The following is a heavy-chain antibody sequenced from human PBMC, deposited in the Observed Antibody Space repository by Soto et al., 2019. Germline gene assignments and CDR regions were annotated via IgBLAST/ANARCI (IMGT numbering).Heavy chain of an antibody. Sequence: SETLSLTCGVSGGSLSGATYSWNWIRQPPGKGLEWSGYIFPSVTTYYNPSLKSRVTISIHVSKNQFSLSLRSLTAADTAVYYCARSRELDYLSQGTMVTVSS. J-gene: IGHJ4*02. CDR3: ARSRELDY. CDR2: IFPSVTT. CDR1: GGSLSGATYS. V-gene: IGHV4-30-2*01.